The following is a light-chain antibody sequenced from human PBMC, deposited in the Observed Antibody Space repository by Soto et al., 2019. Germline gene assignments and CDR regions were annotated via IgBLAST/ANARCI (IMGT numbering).Light chain of an antibody. CDR3: AAWDDSPSGVV. V-gene: IGLV1-47*02. CDR2: SNH. J-gene: IGLJ2*01. Sequence: QSVLTQPPSASGTPGQRVTISCSGSSSNIGRNSVYWYQQVPGTAPKLLIYSNHQRPSGVPDRFSGSKSGNSASLAISGLRSEDEATYYCAAWDDSPSGVVFGGGTKLTVL. CDR1: SSNIGRNS.